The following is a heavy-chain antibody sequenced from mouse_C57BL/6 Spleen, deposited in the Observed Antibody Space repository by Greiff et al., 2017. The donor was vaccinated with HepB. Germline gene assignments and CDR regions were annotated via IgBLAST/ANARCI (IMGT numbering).Heavy chain of an antibody. CDR3: ARYDPRVYSNYFDY. CDR1: GYTFTDYY. CDR2: IYPGSGNT. D-gene: IGHD2-5*01. V-gene: IGHV1-76*01. J-gene: IGHJ2*01. Sequence: QVQLQQSGAELVRPGASVKLSCKASGYTFTDYYINWVKQRPGQGLEWIARIYPGSGNTYYNEKFKGKATLTAEKSSSTAYMQLSSLTSEDSAVYFCARYDPRVYSNYFDYWGQGTTLTVSS.